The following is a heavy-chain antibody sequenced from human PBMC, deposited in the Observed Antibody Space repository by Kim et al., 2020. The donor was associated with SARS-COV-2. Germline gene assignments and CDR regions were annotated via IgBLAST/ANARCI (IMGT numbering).Heavy chain of an antibody. J-gene: IGHJ4*02. D-gene: IGHD3-10*01. CDR1: GGSISSYY. V-gene: IGHV4-59*01. CDR2: IYYSGST. Sequence: SETLSLTCTVSGGSISSYYWSWIRQPPGKGLEWIGYIYYSGSTNYNPSLKSRVTISVDTSKNQFSLKLSSVTAADTAVYYCARTYGSGSYYIRFDYWGQGTLVTVSS. CDR3: ARTYGSGSYYIRFDY.